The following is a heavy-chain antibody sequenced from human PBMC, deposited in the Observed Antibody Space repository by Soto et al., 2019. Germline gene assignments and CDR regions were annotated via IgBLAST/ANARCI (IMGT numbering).Heavy chain of an antibody. D-gene: IGHD4-17*01. CDR2: INPRGGST. Sequence: QVQLVQSGAEVKKPGASVKVSCKASGYTFTSYYMHWVRQAPGQGLEWMGIINPRGGSTSYAQKVPGTVTMTRDTSPSTVSTELSSLRSEDTAVYYCARLNTDGGNNWFDPWGQGTLVTVSS. J-gene: IGHJ5*02. CDR1: GYTFTSYY. V-gene: IGHV1-46*01. CDR3: ARLNTDGGNNWFDP.